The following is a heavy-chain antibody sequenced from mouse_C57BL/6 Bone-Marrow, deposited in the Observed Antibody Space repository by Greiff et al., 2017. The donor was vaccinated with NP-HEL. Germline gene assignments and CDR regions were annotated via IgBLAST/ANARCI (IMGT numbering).Heavy chain of an antibody. V-gene: IGHV1-61*01. J-gene: IGHJ2*01. CDR2: IYPSDSET. CDR1: GYTFTSYW. CDR3: ARSDYLNY. Sequence: QVQLQQPGAELVRPGSSVKLSCKASGYTFTSYWMDWVKQRPGQGLEWIGNIYPSDSETHYNQKFKDKATLTVDKSSSTAYMQLSSLTSEDSAVYYCARSDYLNYWGQGTTLTVSS.